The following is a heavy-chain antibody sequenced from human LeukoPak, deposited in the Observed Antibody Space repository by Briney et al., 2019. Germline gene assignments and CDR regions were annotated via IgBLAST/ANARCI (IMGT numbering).Heavy chain of an antibody. J-gene: IGHJ6*02. Sequence: ASVKVSCKASGYTFTSYGISWVRQAPGQGLEWMGWISAYNGNTNYAQKLQGRVTMTTDTSTSTVYMELRSLRSDDTAVYYCARADYDILTGYYNYYYYGMDVWGQGTTVTDSS. CDR2: ISAYNGNT. CDR3: ARADYDILTGYYNYYYYGMDV. D-gene: IGHD3-9*01. V-gene: IGHV1-18*01. CDR1: GYTFTSYG.